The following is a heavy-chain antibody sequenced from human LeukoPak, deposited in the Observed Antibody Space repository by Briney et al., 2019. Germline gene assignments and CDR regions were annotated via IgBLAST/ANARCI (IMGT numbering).Heavy chain of an antibody. V-gene: IGHV1-69*05. J-gene: IGHJ4*02. CDR2: IIPIFGTA. CDR3: ARDRRSWRDPGYYFDY. Sequence: SVKVSCKASGGTFSSYAISWVRQAPGQGLEWMGGIIPIFGTANYAQKFQGRVTITTDESTSTAHMELSSLRSEDTAVYYCARDRRSWRDPGYYFDYWGQGTLVTVSS. CDR1: GGTFSSYA. D-gene: IGHD2-21*01.